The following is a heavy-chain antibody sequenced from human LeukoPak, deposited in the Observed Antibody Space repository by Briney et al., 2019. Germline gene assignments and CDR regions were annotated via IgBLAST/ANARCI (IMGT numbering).Heavy chain of an antibody. Sequence: GGSLRLSCAASGFTFRSYGMHWVRQAPGKGLEWVAFIRYDGSSKYYADSVRGRFTISRDNSKNTLYLQMNSLRAEDTAVYYCAKGANWDPFDYWGQGILVTVSS. CDR3: AKGANWDPFDY. J-gene: IGHJ4*02. D-gene: IGHD7-27*01. CDR2: IRYDGSSK. CDR1: GFTFRSYG. V-gene: IGHV3-30*02.